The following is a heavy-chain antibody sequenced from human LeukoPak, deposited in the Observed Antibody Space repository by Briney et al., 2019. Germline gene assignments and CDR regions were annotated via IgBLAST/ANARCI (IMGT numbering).Heavy chain of an antibody. CDR1: GGSISSGSYY. J-gene: IGHJ4*02. V-gene: IGHV4-61*02. CDR3: ARGHMIAFGGVSPGFDC. Sequence: PSETLSLPCTVSGGSISSGSYYWSWIRQPAGKGLEWIGRIYTSGSTNYNASLKSRVTISVDTSKNQFTLKRSSGTAADTAVYYWARGHMIAFGGVSPGFDCWGQGTPVTVSS. D-gene: IGHD3-16*01. CDR2: IYTSGST.